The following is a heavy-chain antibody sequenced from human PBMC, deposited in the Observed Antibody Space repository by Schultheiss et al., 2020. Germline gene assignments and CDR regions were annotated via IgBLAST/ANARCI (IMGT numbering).Heavy chain of an antibody. D-gene: IGHD3-22*01. J-gene: IGHJ6*03. CDR2: INHSGST. Sequence: SETLSLTCTVSGGSVSSGDYYWSWIRQPPGKGLEWIGEINHSGSTNYNPSLKSRVTQSIDMSNNQFSLKLSSVTAADTAVYYCARATIYYDSSGYYPNYYYYMDVWGKGTTVTVSS. V-gene: IGHV4-61*08. CDR1: GGSVSSGDYY. CDR3: ARATIYYDSSGYYPNYYYYMDV.